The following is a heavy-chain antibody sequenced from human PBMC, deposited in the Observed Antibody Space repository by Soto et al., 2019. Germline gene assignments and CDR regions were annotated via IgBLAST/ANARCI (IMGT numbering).Heavy chain of an antibody. CDR1: GFTFSSYG. CDR3: AKAKYSSSSRGTRPGASDI. D-gene: IGHD6-6*01. V-gene: IGHV3-30*18. CDR2: ISYDGSNK. J-gene: IGHJ3*02. Sequence: QVQLVESGGGVVQPGRSLRLSCAASGFTFSSYGMHWVRQAPGKGLEWVAVISYDGSNKYYADSVKGRFTISRDNSKNTLYLQMNSLRAEDTAVYYCAKAKYSSSSRGTRPGASDIWGQGTMVTVSS.